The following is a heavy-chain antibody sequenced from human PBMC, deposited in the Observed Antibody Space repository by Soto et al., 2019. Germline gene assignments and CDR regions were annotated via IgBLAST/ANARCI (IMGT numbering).Heavy chain of an antibody. CDR3: ARATYYDFWSGYFMDV. CDR1: GYTFTSYG. D-gene: IGHD3-3*01. CDR2: ISAYNGNT. Sequence: ASVKVSCKASGYTFTSYGISWVRQAPGQGLEWMGWISAYNGNTNYAQKLQGRVTMTTDTSTSTAYMELRSLRSDDTAVYYCARATYYDFWSGYFMDVWGQGTTVTVSS. V-gene: IGHV1-18*04. J-gene: IGHJ6*02.